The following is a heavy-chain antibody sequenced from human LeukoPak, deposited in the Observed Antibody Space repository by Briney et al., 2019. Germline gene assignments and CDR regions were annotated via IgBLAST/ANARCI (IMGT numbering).Heavy chain of an antibody. CDR1: GYTFTGYY. D-gene: IGHD2-2*02. Sequence: ASVKVSCKASGYTFTGYYMHWVRQAPGQGLEWMGWINPNSGGTNYAQKFQGRVTMTRDTSISTAYMELSRLRSDDTAVYYCASYCSSTSCYTHYYYYYGMDVWGQGTMVTVSS. CDR3: ASYCSSTSCYTHYYYYYGMDV. CDR2: INPNSGGT. V-gene: IGHV1-2*02. J-gene: IGHJ6*02.